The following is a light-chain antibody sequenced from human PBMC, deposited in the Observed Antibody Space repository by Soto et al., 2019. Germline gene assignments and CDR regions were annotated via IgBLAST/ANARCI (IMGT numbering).Light chain of an antibody. CDR1: QSVLSTSSNKNY. V-gene: IGKV4-1*01. Sequence: DIVMTQSPGSLAVSLGERATINCKSGQSVLSTSSNKNYLAWYQKKPGQPPKLLFYWASTRASGVSDRFSGSGSETDFSLTIFSLQAEDLAEYYCHQYYTTPCTFGQGTKLEIK. CDR2: WAS. CDR3: HQYYTTPCT. J-gene: IGKJ2*02.